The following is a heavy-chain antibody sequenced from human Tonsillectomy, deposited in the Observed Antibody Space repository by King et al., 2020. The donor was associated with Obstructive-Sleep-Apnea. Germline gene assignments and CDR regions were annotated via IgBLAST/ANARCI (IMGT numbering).Heavy chain of an antibody. CDR1: GFTFSSYA. CDR2: ISGSGGST. J-gene: IGHJ3*02. V-gene: IGHV3-23*04. Sequence: VQLVESGGGLVQPGGSLRLSCAASGFTFSSYAMSWVLQAPGKGLEWVSAISGSGGSTYYADSVTGRFTISRDNSKNTLDLQMNSLRAEDTAVYYCAKDRGIQLWLRAFDIWGQGTMVTVSS. CDR3: AKDRGIQLWLRAFDI. D-gene: IGHD5-18*01.